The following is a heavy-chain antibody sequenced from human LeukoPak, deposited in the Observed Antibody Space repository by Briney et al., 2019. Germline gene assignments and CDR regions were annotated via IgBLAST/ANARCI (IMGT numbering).Heavy chain of an antibody. V-gene: IGHV3-23*01. Sequence: GGSLRLSCAASGFTFSNYAMSWVRQVPGKGLEWVSGISGSGVNTYYADSVKGRFTTSRDNFKNTLYLRMNSLRAEDTAVYYCATEKGDSPDYWGQGTLVTVSS. CDR1: GFTFSNYA. CDR3: ATEKGDSPDY. D-gene: IGHD2-21*01. CDR2: ISGSGVNT. J-gene: IGHJ4*02.